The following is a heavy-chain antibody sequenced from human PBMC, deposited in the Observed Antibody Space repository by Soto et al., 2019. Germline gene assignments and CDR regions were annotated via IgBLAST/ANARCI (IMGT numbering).Heavy chain of an antibody. CDR2: LSGYNGDT. CDR1: GYSLRNYA. D-gene: IGHD2-15*01. J-gene: IGHJ5*02. V-gene: IGHV1-18*01. CDR3: ARVDSPSATSGGFDA. Sequence: QVQLVQSGPEVKKPGASVRVSCKASGYSLRNYAFAWVRQAPGQGLEWMAWLSGYNGDTQYAPKFQGRVSLTTDTSTSTAYMELRTLRSDDTAVYYCARVDSPSATSGGFDAWGQGTLVTVSS.